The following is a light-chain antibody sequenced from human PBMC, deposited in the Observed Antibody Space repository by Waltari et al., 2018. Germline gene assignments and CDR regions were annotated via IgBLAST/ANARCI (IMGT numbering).Light chain of an antibody. V-gene: IGLV2-8*01. Sequence: QSALSQPPSASGSPGQSVTISCTGTSSDVGRYNHVSWYQQHPGTAPKVMIYEVSKRPSGVPDRFSGSKSANTASLTVSGLQAEDEADYYCSSYAGSDIYVFGTGTKVTVL. CDR3: SSYAGSDIYV. J-gene: IGLJ1*01. CDR1: SSDVGRYNH. CDR2: EVS.